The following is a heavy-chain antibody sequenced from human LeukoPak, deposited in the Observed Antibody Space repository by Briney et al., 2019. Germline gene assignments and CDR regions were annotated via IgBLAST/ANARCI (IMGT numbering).Heavy chain of an antibody. J-gene: IGHJ5*02. CDR1: GFSLSPHGMR. CDR3: ARIQGHYDTFTGQRNYWFDP. CDR2: IDCHDNQ. V-gene: IGHV2-70*04. Sequence: ESGPTLANPTQTLTLTCSFSGFSLSPHGMRVSWVRQPPGKALEWPARIDCHDNQFYSTYLKTRDPISQDNSKNEVVLTVTNMDPVDTAPYFCARIQGHYDTFTGQRNYWFDPWGQGTLVTVYS. D-gene: IGHD3-9*01.